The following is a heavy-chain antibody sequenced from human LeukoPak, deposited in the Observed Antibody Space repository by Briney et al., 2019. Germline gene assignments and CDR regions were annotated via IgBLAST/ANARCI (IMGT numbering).Heavy chain of an antibody. V-gene: IGHV4-59*01. J-gene: IGHJ6*02. CDR1: GDSISSYY. D-gene: IGHD3-22*01. Sequence: PSETLSLTCTVSGDSISSYYWNWIRQPPGKGLEWIGNIHYSGATNYNPSLKSRVAISVDTSKNQFSLRLTSVTAADTAVYYCARDQVRYYYDSSGYDYYYYGMDVWGQGTTVTVSS. CDR3: ARDQVRYYYDSSGYDYYYYGMDV. CDR2: IHYSGAT.